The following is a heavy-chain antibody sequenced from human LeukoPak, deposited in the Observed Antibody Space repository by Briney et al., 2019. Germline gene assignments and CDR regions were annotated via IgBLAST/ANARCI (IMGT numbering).Heavy chain of an antibody. CDR1: GFTFSHYG. V-gene: IGHV3-30*03. Sequence: QSGGSLRLSCGASGFTFSHYGMHWVRQAPGKGLEWVTTISHDGRNKYHADSVKGRFTISRDNSKSTLYLRMNSLRAEDTAVYYCARDYLGYTGSSGFDYWGQGTLVTVSS. J-gene: IGHJ4*02. CDR3: ARDYLGYTGSSGFDY. D-gene: IGHD3-22*01. CDR2: ISHDGRNK.